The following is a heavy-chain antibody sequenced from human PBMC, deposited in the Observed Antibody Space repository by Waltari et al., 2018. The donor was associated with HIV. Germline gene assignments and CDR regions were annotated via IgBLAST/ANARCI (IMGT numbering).Heavy chain of an antibody. Sequence: QVQLQQWGAGLLKPSETLSLTCAVYGGSFSGYYWSWIRQSPGKGLEWIGEINHSGSTNYTPSLKSRVTISVDTSRNQFSLKLSSVTAADTAVYYCARGPQSSPNLWFDPWGQGTLVTVSS. J-gene: IGHJ5*02. V-gene: IGHV4-34*01. CDR2: INHSGST. CDR3: ARGPQSSPNLWFDP. D-gene: IGHD6-13*01. CDR1: GGSFSGYY.